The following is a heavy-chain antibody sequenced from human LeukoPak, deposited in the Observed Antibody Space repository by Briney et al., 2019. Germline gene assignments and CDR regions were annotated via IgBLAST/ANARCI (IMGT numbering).Heavy chain of an antibody. D-gene: IGHD3-3*01. CDR3: AREYDFWSGSPLRDYYGMDV. Sequence: ASVKVSCKASGYTFTSYGISWVRQAPGQGLEWMGWISAYNGNTNYAQKLQGRVTMTTDTSTSTAYMEPRSLRSDDTAVYYCAREYDFWSGSPLRDYYGMDVWGQGTTVTVSS. CDR1: GYTFTSYG. CDR2: ISAYNGNT. J-gene: IGHJ6*02. V-gene: IGHV1-18*01.